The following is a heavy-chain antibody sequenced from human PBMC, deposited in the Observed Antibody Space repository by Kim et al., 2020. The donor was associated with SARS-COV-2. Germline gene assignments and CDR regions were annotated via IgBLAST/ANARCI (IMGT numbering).Heavy chain of an antibody. D-gene: IGHD1-26*01. Sequence: GGSLRLSCAASGFTFDDYAMHWVRQAPGKGLEWVSGISWNSGNIGYADSVKGRFTISRDNAKNSLYLQMNSLRAEDTALYYCAKDMGLLQYYFDNWGQGTLVTVSS. J-gene: IGHJ4*02. CDR2: ISWNSGNI. CDR3: AKDMGLLQYYFDN. CDR1: GFTFDDYA. V-gene: IGHV3-9*01.